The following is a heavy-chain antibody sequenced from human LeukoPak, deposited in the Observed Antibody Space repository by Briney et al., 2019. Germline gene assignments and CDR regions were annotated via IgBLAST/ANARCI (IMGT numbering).Heavy chain of an antibody. D-gene: IGHD4-17*01. CDR3: ARWETVTSSDY. CDR1: GGSFSGYY. J-gene: IGHJ4*02. V-gene: IGHV4-34*01. CDR2: INHSGNT. Sequence: PSETLSLTCAVYGGSFSGYYRHWFRQPPGKGLEWIGEINHSGNTKYNPSLKSRVTISLDTSNNQFSLKLSSVTAADTAVYYCARWETVTSSDYWGQGTLVTVSS.